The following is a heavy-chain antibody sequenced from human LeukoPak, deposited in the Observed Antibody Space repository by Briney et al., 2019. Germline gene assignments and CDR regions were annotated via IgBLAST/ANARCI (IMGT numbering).Heavy chain of an antibody. CDR3: ARDEQWLVPGDY. D-gene: IGHD6-19*01. J-gene: IGHJ4*02. CDR2: INPNSGGT. Sequence: ASVKVSCKASGYTFTGYYMHWVRQAPGQGLEWMGWINPNSGGTNYAQKFQGRVTMTGDTSISTAYMELSRLRSDDTAVYYCARDEQWLVPGDYWGQGTLVTVSS. CDR1: GYTFTGYY. V-gene: IGHV1-2*02.